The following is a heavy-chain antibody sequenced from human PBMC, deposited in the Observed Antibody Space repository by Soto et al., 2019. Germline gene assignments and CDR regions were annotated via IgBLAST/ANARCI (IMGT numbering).Heavy chain of an antibody. D-gene: IGHD3-10*01. CDR2: ISSSSSYI. CDR1: GFTFSSYS. J-gene: IGHJ5*02. V-gene: IGHV3-21*01. Sequence: PGGSLRLSCAASGFTFSSYSMNWVRQAPGKGLEWVSSISSSSSYIYYADSVKGRFTISRDNAKNSLYLQMNSLRAEDTAVYYCARTTRPANRRWFGELLYSDWFDPWGQGTLVTSPQ. CDR3: ARTTRPANRRWFGELLYSDWFDP.